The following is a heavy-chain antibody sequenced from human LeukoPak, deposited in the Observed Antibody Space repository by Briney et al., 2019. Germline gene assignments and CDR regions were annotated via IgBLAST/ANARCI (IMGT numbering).Heavy chain of an antibody. CDR3: ASYPYSGSYFFDY. Sequence: GGSLRLSCAASGFTFSSYSMNWVRQAPGKGLEWVSSISSSSSYIYYADSVKGRFTISRDNGKNSLYLQMNSLRAEDTAVYYCASYPYSGSYFFDYWGQGTLVTVSS. V-gene: IGHV3-21*01. D-gene: IGHD1-26*01. CDR1: GFTFSSYS. CDR2: ISSSSSYI. J-gene: IGHJ4*02.